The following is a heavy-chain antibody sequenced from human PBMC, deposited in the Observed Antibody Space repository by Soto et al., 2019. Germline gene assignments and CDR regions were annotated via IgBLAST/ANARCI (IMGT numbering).Heavy chain of an antibody. D-gene: IGHD6-13*01. V-gene: IGHV4-39*01. J-gene: IGHJ4*02. CDR1: GGSISSSSYY. CDR2: IYYSGTT. CDR3: ARQPLSEYSNFDY. Sequence: QLQLQESGPGLVKPSETLSLTCIVSGGSISSSSYYWGWIHQPPGKGLEWIGSIYYSGTTYYNPSLKSRVTMSVDTSKNQFSLTLSSVTAADTAVFYCARQPLSEYSNFDYWGQGTLVTVSS.